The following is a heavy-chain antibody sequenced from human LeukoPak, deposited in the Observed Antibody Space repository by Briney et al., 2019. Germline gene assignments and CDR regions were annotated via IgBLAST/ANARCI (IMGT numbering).Heavy chain of an antibody. J-gene: IGHJ4*02. CDR3: VRSETIWYYFDY. Sequence: SETLSLTCTVSGVSISTHFYYWGWIRQTPGKALEWIGNMYYRGSTYYNPSLNSRVSMSLDTSKNQFSLRLSSVTAADTAVYFCVRSETIWYYFDYWGQGRLVTVSS. CDR2: MYYRGST. D-gene: IGHD1-7*01. CDR1: GVSISTHFYY. V-gene: IGHV4-39*07.